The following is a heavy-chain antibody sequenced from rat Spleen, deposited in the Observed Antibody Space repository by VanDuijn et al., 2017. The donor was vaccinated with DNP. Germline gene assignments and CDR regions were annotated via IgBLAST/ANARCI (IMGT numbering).Heavy chain of an antibody. V-gene: IGHV3-3*01. CDR3: AVQLGVFDY. CDR2: INNASST. J-gene: IGHJ2*01. D-gene: IGHD4-4*01. CDR1: GYSITSNHK. Sequence: EVQLQESGPGLVKPSQSLSLTCSVTGYSITSNHKWSWIRKFPGNELEWMGYINNASSTNYNPSLKSRFSITRDTSRNQFFLQVNSVRNEDTATYYCAVQLGVFDYWGQGVMVIVSS.